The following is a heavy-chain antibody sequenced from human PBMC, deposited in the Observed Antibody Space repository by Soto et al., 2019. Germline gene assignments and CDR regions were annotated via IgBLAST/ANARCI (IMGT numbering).Heavy chain of an antibody. CDR3: ARGRYSGYDPFDY. Sequence: SETLSLTCTVSGGSISSYYWSWIRQPPGKGLEWIGYVYYSGSTNYNPSLKSRVTISVDTSKNQFSLKLSSVTAADTAVYYCARGRYSGYDPFDYWGQGTLVT. V-gene: IGHV4-59*01. J-gene: IGHJ4*02. CDR1: GGSISSYY. D-gene: IGHD5-12*01. CDR2: VYYSGST.